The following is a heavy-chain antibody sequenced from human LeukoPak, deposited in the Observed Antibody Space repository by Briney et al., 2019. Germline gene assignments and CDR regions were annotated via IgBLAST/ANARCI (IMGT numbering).Heavy chain of an antibody. CDR1: RITFSSHA. CDR2: IRGSGGHT. D-gene: IGHD5-24*01. Sequence: GGSLRLSCEAPRITFSSHAMSWVRQAPGKGLQWVSLIRGSGGHTYYGDSVKGRFTISRDNSKNTVYLQMSSLRAEDTAIYYCAKGGVATMRDGYNYYYYYMEVWGRGTTVTVSS. CDR3: AKGGVATMRDGYNYYYYYMEV. J-gene: IGHJ6*03. V-gene: IGHV3-23*01.